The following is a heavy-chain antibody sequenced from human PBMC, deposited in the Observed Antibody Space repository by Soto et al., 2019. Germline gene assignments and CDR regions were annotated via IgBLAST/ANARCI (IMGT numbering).Heavy chain of an antibody. CDR2: ISWNGATT. V-gene: IGHV3-43*01. J-gene: IGHJ4*02. CDR3: ARDNIRYDNDSPDY. D-gene: IGHD3-22*01. Sequence: GGALRISCAASGFTFDDYGMHWVRQVPGKRLEWVSFISWNGATTYYAGSVEGRFTVSRDNTKNFVYLQMNSLRIEDSAVYYCARDNIRYDNDSPDYWGQGTLVTVSS. CDR1: GFTFDDYG.